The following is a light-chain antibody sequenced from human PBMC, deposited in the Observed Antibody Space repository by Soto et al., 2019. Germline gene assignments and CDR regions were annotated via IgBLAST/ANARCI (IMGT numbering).Light chain of an antibody. CDR2: DAS. J-gene: IGKJ3*01. V-gene: IGKV3-11*01. Sequence: EIVLTQSPATLSLSPGERATLSCRASQSVSSYLAWYQQKPGQAPRLLIYDASNRATGIPARFSGSGSGTDFTLTISSLEPEVFAVYYCQQRSNWPPFTFGHGTKVDIK. CDR1: QSVSSY. CDR3: QQRSNWPPFT.